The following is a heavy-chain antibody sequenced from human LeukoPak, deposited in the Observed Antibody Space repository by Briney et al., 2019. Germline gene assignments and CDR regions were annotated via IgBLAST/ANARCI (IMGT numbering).Heavy chain of an antibody. Sequence: SETLSLTCAVYGGSFSGYYWSWIRQPPGKGLEWIGEINHSGSTNYNPSLKSRVTISVDTSKNQFSLKLSSATAADTAVYYCARLTGLITIFGVLHGNYFDYWGQGTLVTVSS. CDR1: GGSFSGYY. CDR3: ARLTGLITIFGVLHGNYFDY. J-gene: IGHJ4*02. D-gene: IGHD3-3*01. CDR2: INHSGST. V-gene: IGHV4-34*01.